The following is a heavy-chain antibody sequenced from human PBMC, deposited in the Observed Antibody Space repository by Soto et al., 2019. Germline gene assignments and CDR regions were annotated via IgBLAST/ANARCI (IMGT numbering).Heavy chain of an antibody. V-gene: IGHV1-8*01. CDR3: AMTLNGDNVDF. D-gene: IGHD4-17*01. J-gene: IGHJ4*02. CDR2: MNPSSGNT. Sequence: QVQLVQSGAEVKKTVASVKVSCKASGYTFTSYDITWVRQATGQGLEWMGWMNPSSGNTGYAQKFQGRVTMTRNTSIRTAYLELSSLRSEYTAVYYCAMTLNGDNVDFWGQGDLVTVSS. CDR1: GYTFTSYD.